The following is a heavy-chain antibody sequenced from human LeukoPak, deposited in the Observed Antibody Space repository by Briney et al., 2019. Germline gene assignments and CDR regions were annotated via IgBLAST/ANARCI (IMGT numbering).Heavy chain of an antibody. J-gene: IGHJ5*02. Sequence: SETLSLTCTVSGGSISSYYWSWIRQPPGKGLEWIGYIYYSGSTNYNPSLKSRVTISVDTSKNQFSLKLSSVTAADTAVYYCARDEAVGSGSAWFDPWGQGTLVTVSS. CDR2: IYYSGST. CDR1: GGSISSYY. CDR3: ARDEAVGSGSAWFDP. V-gene: IGHV4-59*01. D-gene: IGHD1-26*01.